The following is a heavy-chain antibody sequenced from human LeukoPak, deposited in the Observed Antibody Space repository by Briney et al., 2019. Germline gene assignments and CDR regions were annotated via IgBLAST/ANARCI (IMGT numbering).Heavy chain of an antibody. V-gene: IGHV4-34*01. J-gene: IGHJ5*02. CDR1: GGSFSGYY. Sequence: PSETLSLTCAVYGGSFSGYYWSWIRQPPGKGLEWIGEINHSGSTNYNPSLKSRVTISVDTSKNQFSLKLSSVTAADTAVYYCARGGRGGYCSSTSCTNWLDPSGQGTLVIVSS. CDR2: INHSGST. D-gene: IGHD2-2*01. CDR3: ARGGRGGYCSSTSCTNWLDP.